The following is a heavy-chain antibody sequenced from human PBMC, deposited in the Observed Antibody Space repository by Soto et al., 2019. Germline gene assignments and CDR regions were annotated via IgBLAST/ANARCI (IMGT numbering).Heavy chain of an antibody. CDR2: IYYDGSNT. V-gene: IGHV3-33*01. Sequence: PGGSLRLSCAASGFNFSTYGIHWVRQAPGRGLEWVAVIYYDGSNTFYAESVKGRFTISRDNSKNTLYLQMNSLRAEDTAVYYCARDREEMSTLFDTFDIWGQGTMVTVSS. D-gene: IGHD4-4*01. J-gene: IGHJ3*02. CDR1: GFNFSTYG. CDR3: ARDREEMSTLFDTFDI.